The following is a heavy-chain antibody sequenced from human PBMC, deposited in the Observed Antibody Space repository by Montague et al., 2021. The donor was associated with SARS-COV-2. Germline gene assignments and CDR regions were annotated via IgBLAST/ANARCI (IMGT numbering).Heavy chain of an antibody. V-gene: IGHV4-34*01. Sequence: SETLSLTCAVYGGSFNNYYWTWIRQAPGKGLEWIGEIDRGGATNYSPSLRSRLTLSVDTSKNQFSLNLRSVTAADTAIYYCARAGMVGAPNLFLDAWGPGILVTVSS. J-gene: IGHJ5*02. CDR1: GGSFNNYY. CDR2: IDRGGAT. D-gene: IGHD1-26*01. CDR3: ARAGMVGAPNLFLDA.